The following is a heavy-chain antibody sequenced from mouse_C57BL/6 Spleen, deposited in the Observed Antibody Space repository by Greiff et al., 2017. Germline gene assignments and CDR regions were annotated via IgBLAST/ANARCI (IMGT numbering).Heavy chain of an antibody. CDR1: GYTFTDYY. J-gene: IGHJ3*01. D-gene: IGHD2-10*02. CDR2: INPNNGGT. V-gene: IGHV1-26*01. CDR3: APYGNYDWFAY. Sequence: EVQLQQSGPELVKPGASVKISCKASGYTFTDYYMNWVKQSHGKSLEWIGDINPNNGGTSYNQKFKGKATLTVDKSSSTAYMELRSLTSEDSAVYYCAPYGNYDWFAYWGQGTLVTVSA.